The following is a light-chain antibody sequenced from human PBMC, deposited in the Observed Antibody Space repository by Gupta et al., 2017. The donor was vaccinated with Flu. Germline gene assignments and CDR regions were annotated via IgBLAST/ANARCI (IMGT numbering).Light chain of an antibody. CDR1: SSNIGAGYD. Sequence: QSVLTQPPSVSGAPGQRLSIPHTGSSSNIGAGYDVHGYQQLPGTATKLLIYRNSNRPSGVPDRVSGSKSGTSASLAITGLQAEDEADYYGQSYDSSLSALVVFGGGTKLTVL. V-gene: IGLV1-40*01. CDR2: RNS. CDR3: QSYDSSLSALVV. J-gene: IGLJ2*01.